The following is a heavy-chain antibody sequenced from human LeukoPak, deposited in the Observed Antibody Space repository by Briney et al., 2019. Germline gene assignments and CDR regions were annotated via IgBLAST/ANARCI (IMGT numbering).Heavy chain of an antibody. D-gene: IGHD3-22*01. CDR2: IYYSGST. Sequence: SQTLSLTCTVSGGSISSGDYYWSWIRRPPGKGLEWIGYIYYSGSTYYNPSLKSRVTISVDTSKNQFSLKLSSVTAADTAVYYCARDATHYYDSSGYPWGQGTLVTVSS. V-gene: IGHV4-30-4*01. CDR1: GGSISSGDYY. J-gene: IGHJ5*02. CDR3: ARDATHYYDSSGYP.